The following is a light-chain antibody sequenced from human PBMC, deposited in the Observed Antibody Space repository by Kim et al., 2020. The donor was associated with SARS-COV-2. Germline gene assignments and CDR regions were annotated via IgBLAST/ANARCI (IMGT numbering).Light chain of an antibody. Sequence: DIVMTQSPDSLAVSLGERATINCKSSQSVSNKLVWYQQKPGQPPKLLIRWSSDRESGVPGRFSGSGSGTDFTLTISSLQAEDVAVYHCQQYHDLPYTFGQGTKLEI. CDR1: QSVSNK. CDR2: WSS. J-gene: IGKJ2*01. CDR3: QQYHDLPYT. V-gene: IGKV4-1*01.